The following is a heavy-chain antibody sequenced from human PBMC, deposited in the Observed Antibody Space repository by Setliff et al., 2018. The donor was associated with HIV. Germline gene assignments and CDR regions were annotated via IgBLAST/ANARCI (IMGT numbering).Heavy chain of an antibody. J-gene: IGHJ5*02. V-gene: IGHV4-31*01. D-gene: IGHD3-10*01. CDR2: IYYSGGT. CDR1: GGSISSGGYY. Sequence: PSETLSLTCTVSGGSISSGGYYWSWIRQHPGRGLEWIGYIYYSGGTYYNPSLKSQASISVDTSRNEFSLKLSSVTAADTALYFCSRGTYYKGLDPWGQGTLVTVSS. CDR3: SRGTYYKGLDP.